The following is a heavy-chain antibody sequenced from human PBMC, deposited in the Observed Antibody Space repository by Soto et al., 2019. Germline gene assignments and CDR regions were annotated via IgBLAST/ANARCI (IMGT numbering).Heavy chain of an antibody. CDR3: ARGRNWFDP. CDR1: GGSISSSSYY. V-gene: IGHV4-39*01. J-gene: IGHJ5*02. Sequence: SETLSLTCTVSGGSISSSSYYWGWIRQPPGKGLEWIGSIYYSGSTYYNPSLKSRVTISVDTSKNQFSLKLSSVTAADTAVYYCARGRNWFDPWGQGALVTVSS. CDR2: IYYSGST.